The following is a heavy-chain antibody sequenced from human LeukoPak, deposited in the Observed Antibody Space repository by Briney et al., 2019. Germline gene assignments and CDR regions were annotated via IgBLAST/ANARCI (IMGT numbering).Heavy chain of an antibody. V-gene: IGHV4-34*01. Sequence: KASETLSLTCAVYGGSFSGYYWSWIRQPPGKGLEWIGEINHSGSTNYSPSLKSRVTISVDTSKNQFSLKLSSVTAADTGIYYCVRVEVEGYRTYGMDVWGQGTTVIVSS. CDR2: INHSGST. CDR1: GGSFSGYY. D-gene: IGHD5-12*01. J-gene: IGHJ6*02. CDR3: VRVEVEGYRTYGMDV.